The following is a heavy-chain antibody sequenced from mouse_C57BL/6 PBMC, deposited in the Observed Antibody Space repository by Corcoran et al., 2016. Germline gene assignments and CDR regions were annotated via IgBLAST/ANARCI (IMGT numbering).Heavy chain of an antibody. V-gene: IGHV9-3*01. CDR3: ARSYSKEYYFDY. CDR1: GYTFTTYG. CDR2: INTYSGVP. D-gene: IGHD2-5*01. J-gene: IGHJ2*01. Sequence: QIQLVQSGPELKKPGETVKISCKASGYTFTTYGMSWVKQAPGKGLKWMGWINTYSGVPTYADDFNGRFAFSLETSASTAYLQINNLINEDTTTYFCARSYSKEYYFDYWGQGTTLTVSS.